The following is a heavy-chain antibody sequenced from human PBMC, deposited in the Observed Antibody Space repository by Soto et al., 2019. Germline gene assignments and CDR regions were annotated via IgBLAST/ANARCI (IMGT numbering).Heavy chain of an antibody. V-gene: IGHV4-30-2*01. CDR3: PAGGGLPRYY. CDR1: GGSISSGGYS. CDR2: IYHSGST. D-gene: IGHD5-12*01. J-gene: IGHJ4*02. Sequence: PSETLSLTCAFSGGSISSGGYSWSWIQQPPGKGLEWIGYIYHSGSTYYNPSLKSRVTISVDRSKNQFSLKLSSVTAADTAVYYGPAGGGLPRYYWGKGALVTVSS.